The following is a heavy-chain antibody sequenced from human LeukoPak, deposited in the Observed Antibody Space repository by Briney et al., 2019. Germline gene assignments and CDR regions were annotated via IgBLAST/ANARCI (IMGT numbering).Heavy chain of an antibody. CDR2: ISWNSGSI. Sequence: GGSLRLSCAASGFTFDDYAMHWVRQAPGKGLEWVSGISWNSGSIGYADSVKGRFTISRDNSKNTLYLQMNSLRAEDTAVYYCARETRGYKTKYFQHWGQGTLVTVSS. D-gene: IGHD5-24*01. J-gene: IGHJ1*01. CDR1: GFTFDDYA. V-gene: IGHV3-9*01. CDR3: ARETRGYKTKYFQH.